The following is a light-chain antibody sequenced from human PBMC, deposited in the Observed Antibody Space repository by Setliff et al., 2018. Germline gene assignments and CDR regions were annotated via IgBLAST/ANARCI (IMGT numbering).Light chain of an antibody. CDR3: CSYTSSDTVV. CDR1: SSDVGAYKY. J-gene: IGLJ1*01. CDR2: EAT. V-gene: IGLV2-14*01. Sequence: QSVLTQPASVSGSPGQSITISCTGTSSDVGAYKYVSWYQQHPDKAPKLMIYEATNRPSGVSNRSSGSKSGNTASLTISGLQAEDEADYYCCSYTSSDTVVFGTGTKVTVL.